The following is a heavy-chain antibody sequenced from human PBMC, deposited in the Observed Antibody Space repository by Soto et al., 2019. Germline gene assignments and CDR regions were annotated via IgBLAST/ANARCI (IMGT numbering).Heavy chain of an antibody. J-gene: IGHJ6*02. CDR1: GGSISSSSYY. CDR3: ARHQLWFGELPINYYYYYGMDV. V-gene: IGHV4-39*01. CDR2: IYYSGST. Sequence: QLQLQESGPGLVKPSETLSLTCTVSGGSISSSSYYWGWIRQPPGKGLEWIGSIYYSGSTYYNPSLKSRVTISVDTSKNQFSLKLSSVTAADTAVYYCARHQLWFGELPINYYYYYGMDVWGQGTTVTVSS. D-gene: IGHD3-10*01.